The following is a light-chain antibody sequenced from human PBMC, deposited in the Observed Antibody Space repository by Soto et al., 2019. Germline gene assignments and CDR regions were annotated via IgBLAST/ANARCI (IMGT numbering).Light chain of an antibody. CDR3: QQYSNSPPT. Sequence: EIVMTQSPATLSASPGERATLSCRASQSVSSDLAWYQHKPGQAPRLLIYGASSRATGIPARFSGSGSGTDFTLTISRLESEDFAVYYCQQYSNSPPTFGRGTKVDFK. J-gene: IGKJ4*01. V-gene: IGKV3-15*01. CDR1: QSVSSD. CDR2: GAS.